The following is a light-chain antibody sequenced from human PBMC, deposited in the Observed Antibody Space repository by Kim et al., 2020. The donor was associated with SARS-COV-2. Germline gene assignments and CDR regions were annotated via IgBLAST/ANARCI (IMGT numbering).Light chain of an antibody. Sequence: VTISCTGGHSNIGAGYDVHWYQQLPGTAPKLLIYGNSNRPSGVPDRFSGSKSGTSASLAITGLQAEDEADYYCQSYDSSLSGSVVFGGGTQLTVL. CDR3: QSYDSSLSGSVV. CDR2: GNS. CDR1: HSNIGAGYD. J-gene: IGLJ2*01. V-gene: IGLV1-40*01.